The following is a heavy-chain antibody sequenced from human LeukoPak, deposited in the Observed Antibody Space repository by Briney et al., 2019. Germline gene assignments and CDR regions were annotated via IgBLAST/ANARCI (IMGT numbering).Heavy chain of an antibody. CDR3: ARGVGYSGRRLFDY. CDR2: INHSGST. V-gene: IGHV4-34*01. Sequence: SETLSLTCAVYGGSFSGYYWSWIRQPPGKGLEWIGEINHSGSTNYNPSLKSRVTISVDTSKNRFSLKLSSVTAADTAVYYCARGVGYSGRRLFDYWGQGTLVTVSS. J-gene: IGHJ4*02. CDR1: GGSFSGYY. D-gene: IGHD1-26*01.